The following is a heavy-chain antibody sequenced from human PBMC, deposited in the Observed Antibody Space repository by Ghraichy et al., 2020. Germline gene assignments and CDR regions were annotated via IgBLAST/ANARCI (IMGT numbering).Heavy chain of an antibody. CDR1: GGSFSGYY. CDR2: INHSGST. CDR3: ARGRAADYDFWSGYYQPISYYGMDV. J-gene: IGHJ6*02. V-gene: IGHV4-34*01. Sequence: SETLSLTCAVYGGSFSGYYWSWIRQPPGKGLEWIGEINHSGSTNYNPSLKSRVTISVDTSKNQFSLKLSSVTAADTAVYYCARGRAADYDFWSGYYQPISYYGMDVWGQGTTVTVSS. D-gene: IGHD3-3*01.